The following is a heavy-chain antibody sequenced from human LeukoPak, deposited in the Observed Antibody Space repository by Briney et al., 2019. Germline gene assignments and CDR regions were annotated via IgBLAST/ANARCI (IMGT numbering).Heavy chain of an antibody. V-gene: IGHV1-58*02. CDR3: AADGVVAHHNWFDP. CDR1: GFTFTSSA. Sequence: GTSVKVSCKASGFTFTSSAMQWVRQARGQRLEWIGWIVVGSGNTNYAQKFQERVTITRDMSTSTAYMELGSLRSEDTAVYYCAADGVVAHHNWFDPWGQGTLVTVSS. CDR2: IVVGSGNT. D-gene: IGHD2-15*01. J-gene: IGHJ5*02.